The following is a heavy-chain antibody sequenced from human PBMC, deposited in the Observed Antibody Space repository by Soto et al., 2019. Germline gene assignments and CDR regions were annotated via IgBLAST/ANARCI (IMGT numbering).Heavy chain of an antibody. V-gene: IGHV5-51*01. CDR1: GYSFTSYW. D-gene: IGHD3-22*01. J-gene: IGHJ4*02. Sequence: PGESLKISCKGSGYSFTSYWIGWVRQMPGKGLEWMGIIYPGDSDTRYSPSFQGQVTISADKSISTAYLQWSSLKASDTAMYYCARVMYYYDSSGSLSFDYWGQGTLVTVSS. CDR3: ARVMYYYDSSGSLSFDY. CDR2: IYPGDSDT.